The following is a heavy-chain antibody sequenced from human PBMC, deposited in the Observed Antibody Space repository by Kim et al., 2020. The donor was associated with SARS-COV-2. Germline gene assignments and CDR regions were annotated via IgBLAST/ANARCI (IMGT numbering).Heavy chain of an antibody. Sequence: GGSLRLSCAASGFTFSSYAMHWVRQAPGKGLEWVAVISYDGSNKYYADSVKGRFTISRDNSKNTLYLQMNSLRAEDTAVYYCARDRVVVVLGSPPYYYGMDVWGQGTTVTVSS. V-gene: IGHV3-30*04. CDR3: ARDRVVVVLGSPPYYYGMDV. CDR2: ISYDGSNK. D-gene: IGHD2-2*01. CDR1: GFTFSSYA. J-gene: IGHJ6*02.